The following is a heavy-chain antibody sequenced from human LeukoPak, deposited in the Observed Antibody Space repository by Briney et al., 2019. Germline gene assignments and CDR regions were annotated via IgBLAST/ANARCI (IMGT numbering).Heavy chain of an antibody. CDR2: IYDSGST. CDR3: AGRSGGDSTGWDYFDY. V-gene: IGHV4-59*01. D-gene: IGHD6-19*01. Sequence: SETLSLTCTISGGYISTYYWTWIRLPPGKGLEWIGYIYDSGSTSYNPSLKSRVTISVDTSKNQFSLKLTSVTAADTAVYYCAGRSGGDSTGWDYFDYWGRGTLVTVSS. CDR1: GGYISTYY. J-gene: IGHJ4*02.